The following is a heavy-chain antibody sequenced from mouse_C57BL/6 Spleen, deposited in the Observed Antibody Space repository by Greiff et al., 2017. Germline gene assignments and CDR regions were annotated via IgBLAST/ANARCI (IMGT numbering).Heavy chain of an antibody. CDR1: GFTFSSYA. CDR2: ISSGGDYI. Sequence: EVKLQESGAGLVKPGGSLKLSCAASGFTFSSYAMSWVRQTPEKRLEWVAYISSGGDYIYYADTVKGRFTISRDNARNTLYLQLSSLKSEDTAMYYCTKQITTVVEDYAMDYWGQGTSVTVSS. CDR3: TKQITTVVEDYAMDY. V-gene: IGHV5-9-1*02. J-gene: IGHJ4*01. D-gene: IGHD1-1*01.